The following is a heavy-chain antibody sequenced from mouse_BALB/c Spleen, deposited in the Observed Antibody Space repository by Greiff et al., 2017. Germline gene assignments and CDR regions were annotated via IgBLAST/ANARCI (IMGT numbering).Heavy chain of an antibody. CDR3: TRYGNYYAMDY. V-gene: IGHV1S81*02. Sequence: QVQLQQPGAELVKPGASVKLSCKASGYTFTSYYMYWVKQRPGQGLEWIGGINPSNGGTNFNEKFKSKATLTVDKSSSTAYMQLSSLTSEDSAVYYCTRYGNYYAMDYWGQGTSVTVSS. J-gene: IGHJ4*01. CDR2: INPSNGGT. CDR1: GYTFTSYY. D-gene: IGHD2-1*01.